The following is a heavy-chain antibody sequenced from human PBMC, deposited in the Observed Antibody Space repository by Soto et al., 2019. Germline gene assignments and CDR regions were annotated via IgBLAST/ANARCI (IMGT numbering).Heavy chain of an antibody. J-gene: IGHJ4*02. CDR2: LAISGGGT. CDR3: AKGSASSRPYYFDF. CDR1: GFAFSNYV. V-gene: IGHV3-23*01. Sequence: GGSLRLSCESSGFAFSNYVMSWVRQAPGKGLEWVSALAISGGGTYYSDSVKGRFAISSDQSKNTLYLQMNSLRAEDTAFYYCAKGSASSRPYYFDFWGQGTLVTVSS.